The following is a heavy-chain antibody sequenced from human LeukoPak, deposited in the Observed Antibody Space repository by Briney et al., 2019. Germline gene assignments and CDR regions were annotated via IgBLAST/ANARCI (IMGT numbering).Heavy chain of an antibody. CDR3: ARAGRSSIPGAIRSYYFDY. D-gene: IGHD2-2*02. Sequence: ASVKVSCKASGYTFTNNDINWVRQAPGQGLEWLGWMSPKSGNTGYAQQLQGRVTMTKNASIATAYLDLSSLRSEDTAVYYCARAGRSSIPGAIRSYYFDYWGQGTLVTVSS. J-gene: IGHJ4*02. CDR2: MSPKSGNT. CDR1: GYTFTNND. V-gene: IGHV1-8*01.